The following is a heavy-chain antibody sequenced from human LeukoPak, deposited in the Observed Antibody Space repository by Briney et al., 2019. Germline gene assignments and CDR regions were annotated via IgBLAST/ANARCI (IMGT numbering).Heavy chain of an antibody. V-gene: IGHV4-59*01. CDR2: IYYSGST. D-gene: IGHD2-8*01. CDR1: GGSISGYY. Sequence: PSETLSLTCTVSGGSISGYYWSWIRQPPGKGLEWIGYIYYSGSTNYNPSLKSRVTISVDTSKNQFSLKLSSVTAADTAVYYCARVSNANWFDPWGQGNLVTVSS. CDR3: ARVSNANWFDP. J-gene: IGHJ5*02.